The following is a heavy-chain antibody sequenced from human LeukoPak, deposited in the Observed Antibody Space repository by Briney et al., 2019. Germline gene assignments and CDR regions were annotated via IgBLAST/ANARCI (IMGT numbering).Heavy chain of an antibody. CDR3: ARGGPIVGATSPFDY. Sequence: GASVKVSCKASGYTFTGYYMHWVRQAPGQGLEWMGWINPNSGGTNYAQKFQGRVTMTRDTSISTAYMELSRLRSDDTAVDYCARGGPIVGATSPFDYWGQGTLVTVSS. V-gene: IGHV1-2*02. CDR2: INPNSGGT. CDR1: GYTFTGYY. D-gene: IGHD1-26*01. J-gene: IGHJ4*02.